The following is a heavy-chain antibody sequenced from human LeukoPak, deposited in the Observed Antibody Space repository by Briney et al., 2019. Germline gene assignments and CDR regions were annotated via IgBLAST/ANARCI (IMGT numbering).Heavy chain of an antibody. V-gene: IGHV1-18*01. CDR2: ISAYNGNT. CDR1: GYTFTSYG. Sequence: ASVKVSCKASGYTFTSYGISWVRQAPGQGLEWMGWISAYNGNTNYAQKLQGRVTMTTDTSTSTAYMELRSLRSDDTAVYYCARVSMEIKRWLVRAEFDYWGQGILVTVSS. J-gene: IGHJ4*02. CDR3: ARVSMEIKRWLVRAEFDY. D-gene: IGHD6-19*01.